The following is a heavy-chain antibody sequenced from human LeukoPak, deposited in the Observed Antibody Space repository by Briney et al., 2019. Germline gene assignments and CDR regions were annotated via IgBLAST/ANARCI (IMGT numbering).Heavy chain of an antibody. CDR3: ARGPENTGYYYYYMDV. D-gene: IGHD1-14*01. J-gene: IGHJ6*03. Sequence: GGSLRLSCAASGFTFSDYYMSWIRQAPGKGLEWVSYISSSGSTIYYADSVKGRFTISRDNAKNSLYLQMNSLRAEDTAVYYCARGPENTGYYYYYMDVWGKGTTVTVSS. CDR2: ISSSGSTI. CDR1: GFTFSDYY. V-gene: IGHV3-11*04.